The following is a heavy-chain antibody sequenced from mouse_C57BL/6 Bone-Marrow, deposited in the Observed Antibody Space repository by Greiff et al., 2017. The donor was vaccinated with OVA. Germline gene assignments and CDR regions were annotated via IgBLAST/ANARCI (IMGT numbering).Heavy chain of an antibody. CDR3: VRHGYYAMDY. Sequence: DVKLVESGGGLVQPKGSLKLSCAASGFSFNTSAMNWVRQAPGKGLEWVARIRSKSNTYATSYADSVKDRFTISRDDSESMLYLQMNNLKTEDTAMYYCVRHGYYAMDYWGQGTSVTVSS. V-gene: IGHV10-1*01. CDR1: GFSFNTSA. J-gene: IGHJ4*01. CDR2: IRSKSNTYAT.